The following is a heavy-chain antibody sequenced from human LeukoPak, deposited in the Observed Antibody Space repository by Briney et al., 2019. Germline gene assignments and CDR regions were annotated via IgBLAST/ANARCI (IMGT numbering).Heavy chain of an antibody. J-gene: IGHJ4*02. D-gene: IGHD3-10*01. CDR3: ARGLYGSGSYYPDY. V-gene: IGHV3-30*01. Sequence: PGGSLRLSCAASGFTFSSYAMRWVRQAPGKGLEWEAVISYDGSNKYYADSVKGRFTISRDNSKNTLYLQMNSLRAEDTAVYYCARGLYGSGSYYPDYWGQGTLVTVSS. CDR2: ISYDGSNK. CDR1: GFTFSSYA.